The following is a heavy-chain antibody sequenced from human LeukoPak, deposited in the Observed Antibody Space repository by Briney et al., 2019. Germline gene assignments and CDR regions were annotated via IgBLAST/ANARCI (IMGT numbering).Heavy chain of an antibody. D-gene: IGHD2-2*01. CDR3: ARVVPAAFWFDP. Sequence: SETLSLTCTVSGGSISSSSYYWGWIRQPQGKGLEWIGSIYYSGSTYYNPSLKSRVTISVDTSKNQFSLKLSSVTAADTAVYYCARVVPAAFWFDPWGQGTLVTVSS. CDR2: IYYSGST. J-gene: IGHJ5*02. V-gene: IGHV4-39*01. CDR1: GGSISSSSYY.